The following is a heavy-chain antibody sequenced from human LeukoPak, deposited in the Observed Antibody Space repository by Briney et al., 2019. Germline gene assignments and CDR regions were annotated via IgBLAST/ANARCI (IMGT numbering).Heavy chain of an antibody. CDR3: ARDLGYYDFWSGYYTVYYYYYGMDV. D-gene: IGHD3-3*01. CDR1: GFTFSSYW. J-gene: IGHJ6*02. Sequence: GGSLRLSCAASGFTFSSYWMHWVRQAPGKGLVWVSCINSDGSSTSYADSVKGRFTISRDNSKNTLYLQMNSLRAEDTAVYYCARDLGYYDFWSGYYTVYYYYYGMDVWGQGTTVTVSS. CDR2: INSDGSST. V-gene: IGHV3-74*01.